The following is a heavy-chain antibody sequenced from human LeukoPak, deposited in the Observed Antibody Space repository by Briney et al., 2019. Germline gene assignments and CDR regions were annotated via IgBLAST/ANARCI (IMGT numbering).Heavy chain of an antibody. CDR1: GYSITSGYY. J-gene: IGHJ4*02. D-gene: IGHD4-11*01. CDR2: IYQSGST. V-gene: IGHV4-38-2*01. Sequence: PSETLSLTCGVSGYSITSGYYWAWIRQPPGKGLEWIGNIYQSGSTYYNPSFKSRVTISVDTSKNQFSLKLSSVTAADTAVYYCARRYSNYFFDYWGQGTLVTLSS. CDR3: ARRYSNYFFDY.